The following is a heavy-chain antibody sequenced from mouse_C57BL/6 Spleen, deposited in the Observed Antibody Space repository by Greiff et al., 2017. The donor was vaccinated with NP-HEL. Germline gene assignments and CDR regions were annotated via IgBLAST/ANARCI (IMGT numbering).Heavy chain of an antibody. J-gene: IGHJ4*01. CDR2: IDPENGAT. CDR3: TLIYYGNYDAMDY. CDR1: GFNIKDDY. D-gene: IGHD2-1*01. Sequence: VQLQQSGAELVRPGASVKLSCTASGFNIKDDYMHWVKQRPEQGLEWIGWIDPENGATEYASKFQGKATITADTSSNTAYLQLSSLTSEDTAVYYCTLIYYGNYDAMDYWGQGTSVTVSS. V-gene: IGHV14-4*01.